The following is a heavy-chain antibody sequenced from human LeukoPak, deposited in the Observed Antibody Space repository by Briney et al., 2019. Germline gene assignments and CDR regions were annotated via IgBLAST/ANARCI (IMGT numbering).Heavy chain of an antibody. CDR3: ARLRAGDYFDY. CDR1: GFTFSSYW. J-gene: IGHJ4*02. V-gene: IGHV3-7*04. Sequence: PGRSLRLSCAASGFTFSSYWMSWVRQAPGKGLEWVANIKEDGSEKYYVDSVKGRLTISRDTAKSSLYLQMNSLRAEDTAVYYCARLRAGDYFDYWGQGTLVTVSS. CDR2: IKEDGSEK. D-gene: IGHD6-19*01.